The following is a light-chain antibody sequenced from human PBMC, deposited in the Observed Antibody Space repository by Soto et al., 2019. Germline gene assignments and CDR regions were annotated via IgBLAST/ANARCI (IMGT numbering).Light chain of an antibody. V-gene: IGLV2-14*01. J-gene: IGLJ1*01. CDR3: SSYTSDNRDYV. Sequence: QSELTQPASVSGSPGQSITISCTGTSSDVGAYTSVSWYQHHPGKAPKVMIYEVNKRPSGISNRFSGSKSVNTASLTISGLQPEDEAHYYCSSYTSDNRDYVFGTGTKVTVL. CDR2: EVN. CDR1: SSDVGAYTS.